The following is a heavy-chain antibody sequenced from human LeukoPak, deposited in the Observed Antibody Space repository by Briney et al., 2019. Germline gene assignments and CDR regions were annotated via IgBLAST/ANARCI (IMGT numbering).Heavy chain of an antibody. Sequence: ASVKVSCKASGYTFTSYGISWVRRAPGQGLEWMGWMNPNSGNTGYAQKFQGRVTMTRNTSISTAYMELSSLRSEDTAVYYCARVPARVGMVRGVTRWFDPWGQGTLVTVSS. V-gene: IGHV1-8*02. CDR1: GYTFTSYG. J-gene: IGHJ5*02. CDR3: ARVPARVGMVRGVTRWFDP. D-gene: IGHD3-10*01. CDR2: MNPNSGNT.